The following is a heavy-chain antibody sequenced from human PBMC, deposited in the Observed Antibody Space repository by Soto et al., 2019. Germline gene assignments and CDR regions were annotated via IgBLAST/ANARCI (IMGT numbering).Heavy chain of an antibody. CDR2: MNPNSGNT. D-gene: IGHD6-19*01. CDR1: GYTFTSYD. CDR3: AREAVAGTNYYYGMDV. Sequence: QVQLVQSGAEVKKPGASVKVSCKASGYTFTSYDINWVRQATGQGLEWMGWMNPNSGNTGYAQKFQGRVTMTRNTSINTAYMELSSLRSEDTAVYYCAREAVAGTNYYYGMDVWGQGTTVTVSS. V-gene: IGHV1-8*01. J-gene: IGHJ6*02.